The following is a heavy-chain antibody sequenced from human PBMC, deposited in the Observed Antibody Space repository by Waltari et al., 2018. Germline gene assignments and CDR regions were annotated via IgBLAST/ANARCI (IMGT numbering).Heavy chain of an antibody. D-gene: IGHD3-3*01. CDR3: ARAYYDFWSGSLWYFDL. CDR2: IDSDGSST. CDR1: GFTFSRYW. J-gene: IGHJ2*01. V-gene: IGHV3-74*01. Sequence: EVQLVESGGGLVQPGGSLRLSCAASGFTFSRYWMHWVRQAPGKGLVWVSRIDSDGSSTSYADAVKGRFTISRDNAKNTLYLQMNSLRAENTAVYYCARAYYDFWSGSLWYFDLWGRGTLVTVSS.